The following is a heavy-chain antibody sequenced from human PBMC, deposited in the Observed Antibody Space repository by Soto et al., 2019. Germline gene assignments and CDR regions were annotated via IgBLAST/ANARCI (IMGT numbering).Heavy chain of an antibody. CDR2: ISSSGYI. Sequence: GGSLRLSCAASGFNFNSYSINWVRQAPGKRLEWLSSISSSGYIFSTDSVRGRFTISRDNAKNSVYLQINRLRAEDTAVYFCARDCSGGSCYPGMDVWGQGTTVTVSS. V-gene: IGHV3-21*01. CDR1: GFNFNSYS. D-gene: IGHD2-15*01. CDR3: ARDCSGGSCYPGMDV. J-gene: IGHJ6*02.